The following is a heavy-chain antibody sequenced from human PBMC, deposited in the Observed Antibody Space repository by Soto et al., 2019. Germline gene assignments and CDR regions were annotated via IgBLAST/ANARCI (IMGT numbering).Heavy chain of an antibody. CDR3: ARDPSGHAFPVYGYIDL. CDR2: VTSEGRTA. J-gene: IGHJ4*02. V-gene: IGHV3-11*01. CDR1: GVRFSDYY. D-gene: IGHD5-12*01. Sequence: QVQLVESGGGLVKPGGSLRLSCAASGVRFSDYYMGWIRQAPGKGLEWLAYVTSEGRTAFVADSVKGRFTSSRDNAQNPLHLQMNSLRVEDTAVYYCARDPSGHAFPVYGYIDLWCQGTRVTVSS.